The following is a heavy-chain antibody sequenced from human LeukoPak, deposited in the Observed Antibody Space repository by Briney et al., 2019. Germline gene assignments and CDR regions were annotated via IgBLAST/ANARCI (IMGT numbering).Heavy chain of an antibody. CDR3: ARGDPLRY. J-gene: IGHJ4*02. V-gene: IGHV4-31*03. D-gene: IGHD3-16*02. Sequence: SETLSLTCTVSGGAISSGGYYWSWIRQHPEKGPEWIGHMFYSGGTYYNPSLKSRVSMSVDTSQNHFSLKLTSVTAADTAVYYCARGDPLRYWGQGIRVTVSS. CDR2: MFYSGGT. CDR1: GGAISSGGYY.